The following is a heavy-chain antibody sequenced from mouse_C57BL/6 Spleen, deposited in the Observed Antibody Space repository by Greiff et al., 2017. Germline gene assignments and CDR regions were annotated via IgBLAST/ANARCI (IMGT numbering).Heavy chain of an antibody. J-gene: IGHJ3*01. V-gene: IGHV1-9*01. Sequence: QVQLQQSGAELMKPGASVKLSCKATGYTFTGYWIEWVKQRPGHGLEWIGELLPGSGSTNYTEKFKGQATFTAATSSNTASMQLSSLTTEDSAIXYCARYGPYYYGSPPGFAYWGQGTLVTVSA. CDR3: ARYGPYYYGSPPGFAY. CDR1: GYTFTGYW. D-gene: IGHD1-1*01. CDR2: LLPGSGST.